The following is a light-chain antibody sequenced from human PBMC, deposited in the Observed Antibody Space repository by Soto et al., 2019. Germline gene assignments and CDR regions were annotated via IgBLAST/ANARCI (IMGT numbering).Light chain of an antibody. CDR3: LHSEHAPHT. CDR2: AAS. V-gene: IGKV1-39*01. J-gene: IGKJ2*01. Sequence: DVQMTQSPSPLSASVGDSVTITCRASRSISIHLTWLPHIPGKAPKSLIYAASTLQSGTPSWFSGTASGTVCTLSLSSLQPYDFKTFYCLHSEHAPHTFGQGTKVDIK. CDR1: RSISIH.